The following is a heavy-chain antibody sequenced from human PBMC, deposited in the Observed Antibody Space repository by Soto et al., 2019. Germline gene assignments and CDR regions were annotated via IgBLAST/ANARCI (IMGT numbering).Heavy chain of an antibody. J-gene: IGHJ6*02. Sequence: QVQLVQSGAEVKKPGASVKVSCKASGYTFTSYAMHWVRQAPGQRLEWMGWINAGNGNTKYSQKFQGRVTITRDTSASTAYMELSSLRSEDTAVYYCARRKLSGYSYGWDHYYYGMDVWGQGTTVTVSS. D-gene: IGHD5-18*01. V-gene: IGHV1-3*01. CDR1: GYTFTSYA. CDR2: INAGNGNT. CDR3: ARRKLSGYSYGWDHYYYGMDV.